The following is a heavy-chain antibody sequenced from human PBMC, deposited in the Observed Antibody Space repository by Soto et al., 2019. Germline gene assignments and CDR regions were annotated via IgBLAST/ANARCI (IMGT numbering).Heavy chain of an antibody. CDR3: VRALDSGGYYSGY. CDR1: GYSFTSYW. CDR2: TDPSDSYS. J-gene: IGHJ4*02. V-gene: IGHV5-10-1*01. Sequence: PGESLKISCKGSGYSFTSYWINWVRQMPGKGLEWMGRTDPSDSYSNYSPSFQGHITISADRSINTAYLQWTSLKASDTAMYYCVRALDSGGYYSGYWGQGTPVTVSS. D-gene: IGHD3-22*01.